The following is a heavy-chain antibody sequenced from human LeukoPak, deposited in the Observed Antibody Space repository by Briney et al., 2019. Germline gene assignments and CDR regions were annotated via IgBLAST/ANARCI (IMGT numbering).Heavy chain of an antibody. CDR2: ISGSGDFA. CDR3: AKEHSSGWSRNAFDI. CDR1: GFTLSSYA. D-gene: IGHD6-19*01. J-gene: IGHJ3*02. Sequence: PGGSLRLSCAASGFTLSSYAMSWVRQAPGKGLEWVSAISGSGDFAYYADSVKGRFTISRDNSKNTLYLQMNSLRAEDTAVYYCAKEHSSGWSRNAFDIWGQGTMVIVSS. V-gene: IGHV3-23*01.